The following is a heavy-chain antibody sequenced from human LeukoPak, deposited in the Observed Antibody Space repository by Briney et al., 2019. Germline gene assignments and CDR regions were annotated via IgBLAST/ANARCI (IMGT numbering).Heavy chain of an antibody. D-gene: IGHD3-22*01. V-gene: IGHV1-69*13. Sequence: SVKVSCKASGGTFSSYAISWVRQAPGQGLEWMGGIIPIFGTANYAQKFQGRVTITADESTSTAYMELGSLRSEDTAVYYCAGVLYDSSGYFDYWGQGTLVTVSS. CDR2: IIPIFGTA. CDR1: GGTFSSYA. J-gene: IGHJ4*02. CDR3: AGVLYDSSGYFDY.